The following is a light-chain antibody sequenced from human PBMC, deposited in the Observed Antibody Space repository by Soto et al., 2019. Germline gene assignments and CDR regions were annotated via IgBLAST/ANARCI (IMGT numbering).Light chain of an antibody. CDR1: SSDVGGYYY. CDR3: SSYAGSNNLYV. Sequence: QSVLTQTASVSGSPGQSITISCTGSSSDVGGYYYVSWYQQHPGRAPKLVIYEVSRRPSGVSNHFSGSRSGNTAYLTISGLQAEDEADYYCSSYAGSNNLYVFGTGTKVTVL. CDR2: EVS. V-gene: IGLV2-14*01. J-gene: IGLJ1*01.